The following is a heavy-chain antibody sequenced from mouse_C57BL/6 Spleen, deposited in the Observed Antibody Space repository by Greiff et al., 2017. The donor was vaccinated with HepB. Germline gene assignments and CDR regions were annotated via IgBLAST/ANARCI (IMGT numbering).Heavy chain of an antibody. V-gene: IGHV1-50*01. D-gene: IGHD3-2*02. CDR2: IDPSDSYT. Sequence: LKQPGAELVKPGASVKLSCKASGYTFTSYWLQWVKQRPGQGLEWIGEIDPSDSYTNYNQKFKGKATLTVDTSSSTAYMQLSSLTSEDSAVYDCAREGRTAQATLDYWGQGTTLTVAS. J-gene: IGHJ2*01. CDR3: AREGRTAQATLDY. CDR1: GYTFTSYW.